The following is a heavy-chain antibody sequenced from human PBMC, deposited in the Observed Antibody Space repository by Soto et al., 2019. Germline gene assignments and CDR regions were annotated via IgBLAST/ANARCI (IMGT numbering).Heavy chain of an antibody. D-gene: IGHD2-21*02. J-gene: IGHJ4*02. CDR1: GGSISSGGYY. Sequence: SETLSLTCTVSGGSISSGGYYWNWIRQHPGKGLEWIAYIYYTGTTYYNPSLKSRVTISIDRSNNQFSLMLSSVTAADTAVYYCARDLRLDSWGPGTLVTVS. CDR2: IYYTGTT. CDR3: ARDLRLDS. V-gene: IGHV4-31*03.